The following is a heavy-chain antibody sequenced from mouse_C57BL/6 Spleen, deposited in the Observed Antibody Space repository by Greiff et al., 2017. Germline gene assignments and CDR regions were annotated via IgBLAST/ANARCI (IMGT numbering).Heavy chain of an antibody. CDR2: ISNGGGST. CDR3: ARQLSGGYFDV. CDR1: GFTFSDYY. Sequence: EVKLVESGGGLVQPGGSLKLSCAASGFTFSDYYMYWVRQTPEKRLEWVAYISNGGGSTYYPDTVKGRFTISRDNAKNTLYLQMSRLKSEDTAMYYCARQLSGGYFDVWGTGTTVTVSS. D-gene: IGHD3-1*01. V-gene: IGHV5-12*01. J-gene: IGHJ1*03.